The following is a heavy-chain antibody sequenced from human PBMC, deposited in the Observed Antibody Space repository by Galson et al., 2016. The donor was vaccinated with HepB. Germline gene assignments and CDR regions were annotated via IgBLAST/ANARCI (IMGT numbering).Heavy chain of an antibody. CDR3: ARDRVGWGGGYCSSTNCYPHYYYGMDV. D-gene: IGHD2-2*01. CDR2: IFDSGNT. V-gene: IGHV4-30-2*01. J-gene: IGHJ6*04. Sequence: TLSLTCAVSGGSISSGGYSWSWIRQPPGKGLEWIGYIFDSGNTHYNPSLKSRVTISVDRSKNQFSLKLSSVTAADTAVYYCARDRVGWGGGYCSSTNCYPHYYYGMDVWGKGTTVIVSS. CDR1: GGSISSGGYS.